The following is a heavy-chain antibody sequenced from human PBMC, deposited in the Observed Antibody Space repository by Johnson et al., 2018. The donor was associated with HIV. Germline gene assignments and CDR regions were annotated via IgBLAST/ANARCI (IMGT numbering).Heavy chain of an antibody. J-gene: IGHJ3*02. CDR1: GLTFEDYG. CDR3: VRDLSFDSIGYSHAFDM. D-gene: IGHD3-22*01. CDR2: INWNGGST. V-gene: IGHV3-20*04. Sequence: VQLVESGGGLVQPGGSLRLSCAASGLTFEDYGMSWVRQAPGKGLEWVSGINWNGGSTGYADSVEGRFTISRDNAKNSLYLQMNSLRVEDTALYYCVRDLSFDSIGYSHAFDMWGQGTMVTVSS.